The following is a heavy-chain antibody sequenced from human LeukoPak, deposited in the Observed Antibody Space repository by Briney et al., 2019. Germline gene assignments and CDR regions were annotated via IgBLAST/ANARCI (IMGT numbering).Heavy chain of an antibody. D-gene: IGHD3-10*01. J-gene: IGHJ5*02. CDR2: IYPGHSDT. CDR3: ARQNVYTAMASLLWFGELSTNWFDP. V-gene: IGHV5-51*01. Sequence: GESLKISCKGSGYSFTSYWIGWVRQMPGKGLGWMGIIYPGHSDTRYSPSFQGQVTISADKSISTAYLQWSSLKASDTAMYYCARQNVYTAMASLLWFGELSTNWFDPWGRGTLVTVSS. CDR1: GYSFTSYW.